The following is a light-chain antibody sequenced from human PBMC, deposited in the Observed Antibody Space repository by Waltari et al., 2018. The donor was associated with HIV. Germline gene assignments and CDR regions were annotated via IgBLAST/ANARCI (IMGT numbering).Light chain of an antibody. CDR1: QNINSNY. V-gene: IGKV3-20*01. CDR2: GAS. CDR3: QQFGDSPWT. Sequence: VLTQSPDPLSLSPRERATPSCRASQNINSNYLAWYQQKPDQAPRLLIYGASTRATGIPDRFGGSGSGTDFTLTVSRVEPEDFAVYYCQQFGDSPWTFGQGTKVEIK. J-gene: IGKJ1*01.